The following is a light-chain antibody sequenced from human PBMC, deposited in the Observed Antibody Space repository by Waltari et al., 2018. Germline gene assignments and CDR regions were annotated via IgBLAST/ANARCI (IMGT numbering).Light chain of an antibody. Sequence: QSALTQPASGSGSPGPSVTISCTGTSSHFGLVSWYQQHPGKAPKLIIYEDNKRPSGVSDRFSGSKSGNTASLTISGLQAEDEADYHCCSYAGPWVFGGGTKLTVL. CDR3: CSYAGPWV. CDR2: EDN. J-gene: IGLJ3*02. CDR1: SSHFGL. V-gene: IGLV2-23*01.